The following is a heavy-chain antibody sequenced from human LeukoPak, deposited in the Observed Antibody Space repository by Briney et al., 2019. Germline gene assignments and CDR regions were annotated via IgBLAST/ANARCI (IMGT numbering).Heavy chain of an antibody. D-gene: IGHD3-3*02. CDR2: FYSGGDT. V-gene: IGHV3-53*01. J-gene: IGHJ2*01. CDR3: ARDSTGYWYFDL. CDR1: GFTFSSNA. Sequence: GGSLRLSCAASGFTFSSNALSWVRQAPGKGLEWVSVFYSGGDTHYADSVKGRFTISRDNSKNTLYLQMNSLRTEDAAVYYCARDSTGYWYFDLWGRGTLVSVSS.